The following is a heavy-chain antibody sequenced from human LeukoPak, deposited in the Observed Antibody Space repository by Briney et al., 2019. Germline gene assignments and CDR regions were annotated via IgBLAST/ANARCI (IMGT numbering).Heavy chain of an antibody. D-gene: IGHD3-22*01. CDR2: IKQDGSEK. V-gene: IGHV3-7*01. CDR3: ARDETYYYDSSGYYFDY. CDR1: GFTFSSYW. J-gene: IGHJ4*02. Sequence: GGSLRLSCAASGFTFSSYWMSWDRQAPGKGLEWVANIKQDGSEKYYVDSVKGRFTISRDNAKNSLYLQMNSLRAEDTAVYYCARDETYYYDSSGYYFDYWGQGTLVTVSS.